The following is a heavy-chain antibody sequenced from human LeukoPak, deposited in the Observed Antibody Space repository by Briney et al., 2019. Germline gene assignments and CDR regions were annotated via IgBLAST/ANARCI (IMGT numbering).Heavy chain of an antibody. V-gene: IGHV1-18*01. CDR1: GYTFTSYA. D-gene: IGHD2-15*01. CDR3: ARDSLGGYCSAVSCELGVY. CDR2: ITPNNGNT. Sequence: ASVKVSCKASGYTFTSYAMNWVRQAPGQGLEWMGRITPNNGNTDSAQRVQGRVTMTTDTSTSTAYMELRSLRSDDTAVYYCARDSLGGYCSAVSCELGVYWGQGTLVTVSS. J-gene: IGHJ4*02.